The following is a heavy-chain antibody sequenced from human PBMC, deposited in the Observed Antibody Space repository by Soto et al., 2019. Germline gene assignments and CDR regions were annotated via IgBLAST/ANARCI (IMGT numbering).Heavy chain of an antibody. CDR1: GFTFSSYA. CDR2: ISGSGGST. CDR3: AQDVYLEQWLVPFYYYYGMDV. J-gene: IGHJ6*02. Sequence: PGGSLRLSCAASGFTFSSYAMSWVRQAPGKXLEWVSAISGSGGSTYYADSVKGRFTISRDNSKNTLYLQVNSLRAEDTAVYYCAQDVYLEQWLVPFYYYYGMDVWGQGTTVTVSS. D-gene: IGHD6-19*01. V-gene: IGHV3-23*01.